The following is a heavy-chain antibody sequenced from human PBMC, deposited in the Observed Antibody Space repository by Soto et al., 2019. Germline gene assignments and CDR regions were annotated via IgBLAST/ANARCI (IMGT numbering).Heavy chain of an antibody. Sequence: QVQLVQSGGGLVKPGGSLTLSCAASGFSFSDYYMIWVRQAPGKGLEWLSYISDSGNTIYYADSVRARFTIFRDNAANSFYLQMTVRSDGDTAFYYCARGGSGWTRGGWLGPWGQGSLVTVSS. V-gene: IGHV3-11*01. J-gene: IGHJ5*02. CDR3: ARGGSGWTRGGWLGP. CDR2: ISDSGNTI. D-gene: IGHD6-25*01. CDR1: GFSFSDYY.